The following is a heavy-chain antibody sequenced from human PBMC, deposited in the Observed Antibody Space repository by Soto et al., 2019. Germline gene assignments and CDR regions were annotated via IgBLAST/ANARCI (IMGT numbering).Heavy chain of an antibody. J-gene: IGHJ3*02. Sequence: SVKVSCKASGGTFSSYAISWVRQAPGQGLEWMGGIIPIFGTANYAQKFQGRVTITADESTSTAYMEPSSLRSEDTAVYYCARVRGSASRLRAFDIWSQGTMVTVSS. CDR3: ARVRGSASRLRAFDI. CDR1: GGTFSSYA. V-gene: IGHV1-69*13. CDR2: IIPIFGTA. D-gene: IGHD3-16*01.